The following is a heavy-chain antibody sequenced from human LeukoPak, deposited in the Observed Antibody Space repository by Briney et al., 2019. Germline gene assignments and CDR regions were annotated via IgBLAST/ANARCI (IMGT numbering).Heavy chain of an antibody. D-gene: IGHD6-6*01. CDR1: GGSISSGSYY. Sequence: PSQTLSLTCTVSGGSISSGSYYWSWIRQPAGKGLEWIGRIYTSGSTNYNPSLKSRVTISVDTSKNQFSLKLSSVTAADTAVYYCARGSSSSPSLNYYYYYYYMDVWGKGTTVTVPS. V-gene: IGHV4-61*02. CDR3: ARGSSSSPSLNYYYYYYYMDV. J-gene: IGHJ6*03. CDR2: IYTSGST.